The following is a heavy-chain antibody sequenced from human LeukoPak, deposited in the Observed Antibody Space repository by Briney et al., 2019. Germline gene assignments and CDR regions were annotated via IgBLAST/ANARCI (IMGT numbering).Heavy chain of an antibody. CDR2: ISTSGNT. D-gene: IGHD3-10*01. Sequence: SETLSLTCTVSGDSIRSSYWSWIRQSPGKGLEWIVYISTSGNTNYNPSLKSRVSISIDTSKNQFSLKLRSVTAADTAVYYCARHGSVRSPLGPWGQGTLVTVSS. CDR1: GDSIRSSY. CDR3: ARHGSVRSPLGP. V-gene: IGHV4-4*09. J-gene: IGHJ5*02.